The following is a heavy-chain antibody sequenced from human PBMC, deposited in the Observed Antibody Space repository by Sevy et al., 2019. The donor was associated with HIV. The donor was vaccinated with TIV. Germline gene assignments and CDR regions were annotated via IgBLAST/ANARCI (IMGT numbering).Heavy chain of an antibody. CDR1: GGSISSGDYY. V-gene: IGHV4-30-4*01. D-gene: IGHD3-3*01. Sequence: SETLSLTCTVSGGSISSGDYYWSWIRQPPGKGLEWIGYIYYSGSTYYNPSLKSRVTISVDTSKNQFSRKLGSVTAADTAVYYCARKPRITIFGVVIMAPFFDYWGQGTLVTVSS. CDR3: ARKPRITIFGVVIMAPFFDY. CDR2: IYYSGST. J-gene: IGHJ4*02.